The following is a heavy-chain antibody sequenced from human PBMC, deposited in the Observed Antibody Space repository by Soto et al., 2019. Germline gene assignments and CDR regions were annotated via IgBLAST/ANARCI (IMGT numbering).Heavy chain of an antibody. D-gene: IGHD4-17*01. V-gene: IGHV3-9*01. CDR3: AKDIFSGPAPTYGDYVPSFDY. CDR2: ISWNSGSI. J-gene: IGHJ4*02. CDR1: GFTFDDYA. Sequence: EVQLGESGGGLVQPGRSLRLSCAASGFTFDDYAMHWVRQAPGKGLEWVSGISWNSGSIGYADSVKGRFTISRDNAKNSLYLQMNSLRAEDTALYYCAKDIFSGPAPTYGDYVPSFDYWGQGTLVTVSS.